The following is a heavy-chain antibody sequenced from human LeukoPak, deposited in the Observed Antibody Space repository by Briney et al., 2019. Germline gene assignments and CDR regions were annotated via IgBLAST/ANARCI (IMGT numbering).Heavy chain of an antibody. D-gene: IGHD1-26*01. J-gene: IGHJ5*02. V-gene: IGHV4-38-2*02. CDR3: ARDLDLGGWFDP. Sequence: SETLSLTCAVSDYSISSGYYWGWLRQPPGKGLEWIGSIYHSVNTYYNPSLKSRVTISVDTSKNQFSLKLSSVTAADTAVYYCARDLDLGGWFDPWGQGTLVTVSS. CDR1: DYSISSGYY. CDR2: IYHSVNT.